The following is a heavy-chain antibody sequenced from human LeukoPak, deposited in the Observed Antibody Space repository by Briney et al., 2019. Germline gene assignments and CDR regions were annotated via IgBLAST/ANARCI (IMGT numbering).Heavy chain of an antibody. V-gene: IGHV3-66*01. CDR2: IYSGGST. J-gene: IGHJ4*02. D-gene: IGHD6-13*01. CDR1: GFTVSSNY. CDR3: AKTPGSSWYNYY. Sequence: PGGSLRLSCAASGFTVSSNYMSWDRQAPGKGLEWVSVIYSGGSTYYADSVKGRFTISRDNSKNTLYLQMNSLRAEDTAVYYCAKTPGSSWYNYYWGQGTLVTVSS.